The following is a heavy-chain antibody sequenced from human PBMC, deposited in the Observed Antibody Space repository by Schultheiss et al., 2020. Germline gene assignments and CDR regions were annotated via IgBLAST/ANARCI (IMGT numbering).Heavy chain of an antibody. J-gene: IGHJ5*02. Sequence: GESLKISCAASGFTFSSYAMSWVRQAPGKGLEWVSAISGSGGSTYYADSVKGRFTISRDNSKNTLYLQMNSLRAEDTAVYYCATHRIAVAGTNWFDPWGQGTLVTVSS. V-gene: IGHV3-23*01. D-gene: IGHD6-19*01. CDR2: ISGSGGST. CDR1: GFTFSSYA. CDR3: ATHRIAVAGTNWFDP.